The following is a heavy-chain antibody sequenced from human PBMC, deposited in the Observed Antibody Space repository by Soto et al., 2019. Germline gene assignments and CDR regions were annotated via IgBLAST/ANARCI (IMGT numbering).Heavy chain of an antibody. CDR1: GGTFSSYA. CDR2: IIPIFGTA. V-gene: IGHV1-69*12. Sequence: QVQLVQSGAEVKKPGSSVKVSCKASGGTFSSYAISWVRQAPGQGLEWMGGIIPIFGTANYAQKFQGRVTITAEESTSKAYMELSSLRSEDTAVYYCARDGRWIQLWSSQYYYYGMDVWGQGTTVTVSS. CDR3: ARDGRWIQLWSSQYYYYGMDV. D-gene: IGHD5-18*01. J-gene: IGHJ6*02.